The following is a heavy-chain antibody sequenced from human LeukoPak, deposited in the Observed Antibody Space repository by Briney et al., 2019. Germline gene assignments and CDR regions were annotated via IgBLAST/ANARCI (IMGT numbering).Heavy chain of an antibody. CDR1: GFSFSNFG. CDR2: ISGSSGTI. V-gene: IGHV3-48*04. J-gene: IGHJ6*02. D-gene: IGHD2-2*01. Sequence: GGSLRLSCAGTGFSFSNFGMNWVRQAPGKGLECVSFISGSSGTIYYADSVKGRFTISRDNTKNSLYLQMNSLRAEDTAVYYCARESRNTMPGMDVWGQGTTVTVSS. CDR3: ARESRNTMPGMDV.